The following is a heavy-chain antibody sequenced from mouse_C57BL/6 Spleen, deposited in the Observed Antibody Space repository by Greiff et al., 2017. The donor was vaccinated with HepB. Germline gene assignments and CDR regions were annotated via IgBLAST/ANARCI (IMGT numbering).Heavy chain of an antibody. Sequence: VQLQQSGAELVRPGASVKLSCTASGFNIKDDYMHWVKQRPEQGLEWIGWIDPENGDTEYASKFQGKATITADTSSNTAYLQLSSLTSEDTAVYYCTTGYYGNYFDYWGQGTTLTVSS. CDR1: GFNIKDDY. D-gene: IGHD1-1*01. V-gene: IGHV14-4*01. CDR2: IDPENGDT. J-gene: IGHJ2*01. CDR3: TTGYYGNYFDY.